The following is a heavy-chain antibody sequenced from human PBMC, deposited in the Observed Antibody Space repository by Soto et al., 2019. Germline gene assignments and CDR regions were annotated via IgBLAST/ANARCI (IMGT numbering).Heavy chain of an antibody. CDR3: ASVFILLWFEGSVSVSNWFDL. CDR1: GDSVSSNSAA. J-gene: IGHJ5*02. V-gene: IGHV6-1*01. Sequence: PSQTLSLTCAISGDSVSSNSAAWNWIRQSPSRGLEWLGRTYYRSKWYNAYEVSVKRRITMNLDTAKNQFSLQLTSVSPEDTAVYYCASVFILLWFEGSVSVSNWFDLCGQGILVTVSS. CDR2: TYYRSKWYN. D-gene: IGHD2-21*01.